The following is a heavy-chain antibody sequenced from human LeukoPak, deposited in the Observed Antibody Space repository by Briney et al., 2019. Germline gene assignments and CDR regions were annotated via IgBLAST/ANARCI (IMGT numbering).Heavy chain of an antibody. CDR2: INPNSGDT. V-gene: IGHV1-2*02. D-gene: IGHD1-7*01. J-gene: IGHJ4*02. Sequence: ASVKVSCKVSGYTFTAYYFHWVRQAPGQGLEWMGWINPNSGDTNYVQKFQGRVTMTRDTSISTVYMELSRLRFDDTAVYYCAREIELFYYFDYWGQGTLVTVSS. CDR3: AREIELFYYFDY. CDR1: GYTFTAYY.